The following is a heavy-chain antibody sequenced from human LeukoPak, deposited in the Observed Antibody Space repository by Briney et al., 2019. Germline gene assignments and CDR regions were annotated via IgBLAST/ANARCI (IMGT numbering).Heavy chain of an antibody. D-gene: IGHD1-26*01. V-gene: IGHV3-30*04. J-gene: IGHJ4*02. CDR3: ARSPGILGTNYFDY. Sequence: PGGSLRLSCAASGFTFSSYAMHWVRQAPGKGLEWVAVISYDGSNKNYADSVKGRFTISGDNSKNTLYLQMNSLRAEDTSVHYCARSPGILGTNYFDYWDQGTLVTVSS. CDR1: GFTFSSYA. CDR2: ISYDGSNK.